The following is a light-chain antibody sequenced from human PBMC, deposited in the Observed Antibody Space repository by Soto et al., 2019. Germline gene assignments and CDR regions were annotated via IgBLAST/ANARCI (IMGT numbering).Light chain of an antibody. CDR3: QHFGSSWLT. V-gene: IGKV3-20*01. CDR2: GTS. J-gene: IGKJ1*01. Sequence: ENVLTQSPGTLSLSPGERATLSCRASQSIGSSYLAWYQQKPGHAPRLIIYGTSNRATGIPDRFSGSGSGTDFTLTISRLEPEDFAVYYCQHFGSSWLTFGQGTKVEIK. CDR1: QSIGSSY.